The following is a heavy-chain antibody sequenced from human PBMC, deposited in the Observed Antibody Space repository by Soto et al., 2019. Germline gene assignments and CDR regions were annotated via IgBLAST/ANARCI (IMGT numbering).Heavy chain of an antibody. V-gene: IGHV3-23*01. J-gene: IGHJ4*02. CDR3: AKDRTYSYGSDY. D-gene: IGHD5-18*01. CDR1: GFTFTAYA. Sequence: GGSLRLSCAASGFTFTAYAMSWVRQAPGKGLEWVSVISGNGDRTYYADSVQGRFTISRDNSKNTLYLQMNSLRAEDTAIYYCAKDRTYSYGSDYWGQGTQVTVSS. CDR2: ISGNGDRT.